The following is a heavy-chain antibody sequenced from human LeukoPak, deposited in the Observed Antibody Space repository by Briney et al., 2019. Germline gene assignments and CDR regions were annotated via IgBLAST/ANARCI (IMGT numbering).Heavy chain of an antibody. D-gene: IGHD1-26*01. J-gene: IGHJ4*02. CDR3: AKDQIVGALYYFDY. V-gene: IGHV3-23*01. Sequence: GGSLRLSCAASGFTFSSYAMSRVRQAPGKGLEWVSGISGSGGSTHYADSVKGRLTISRDNSKNTLYLQINSLRAEDTAVYYCAKDQIVGALYYFDYWGQGTLVTVSS. CDR1: GFTFSSYA. CDR2: ISGSGGST.